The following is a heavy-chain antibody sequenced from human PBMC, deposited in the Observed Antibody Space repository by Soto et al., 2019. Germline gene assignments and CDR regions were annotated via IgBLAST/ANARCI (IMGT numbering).Heavy chain of an antibody. Sequence: GGSLRLSCAASEFTFSNYAMSWVRQAPGKGLEWVSSISDNGGTTYYADSVKGRFTISRDNSKNTLYLQMNSLRAEDTAVYYGAKDPQQLIVYFYDWGQGTQVTVSS. CDR3: AKDPQQLIVYFYD. CDR2: ISDNGGTT. V-gene: IGHV3-23*01. D-gene: IGHD6-13*01. J-gene: IGHJ4*02. CDR1: EFTFSNYA.